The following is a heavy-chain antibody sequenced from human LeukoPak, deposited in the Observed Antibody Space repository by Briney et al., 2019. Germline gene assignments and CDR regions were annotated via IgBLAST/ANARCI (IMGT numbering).Heavy chain of an antibody. Sequence: GGSLRLSCAASRFTFSSYSMNWVRQAPGKGLEWVSAISGSGGSTYYADSVKGRFTISRDNSKNTLYLQMNSLRAEDTAVYYCAKGGETTTVTVGYWGQGTLVTVSS. CDR1: RFTFSSYS. D-gene: IGHD4-17*01. V-gene: IGHV3-23*01. CDR2: ISGSGGST. J-gene: IGHJ4*02. CDR3: AKGGETTTVTVGY.